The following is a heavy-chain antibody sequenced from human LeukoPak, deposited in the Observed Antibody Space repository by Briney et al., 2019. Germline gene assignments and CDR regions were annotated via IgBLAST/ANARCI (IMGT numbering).Heavy chain of an antibody. V-gene: IGHV1-18*04. CDR2: ISAYNGNT. CDR1: GYTFTSYG. Sequence: ASVKVSCKASGYTFTSYGISWVRQAPGQGLEWMGWISAYNGNTNHAQKLQGRVTMTTDTSTSTAYMELRSLRSDDTAVYYCARLYYDILTGYSNFDYWGQGTLVTVSS. CDR3: ARLYYDILTGYSNFDY. J-gene: IGHJ4*02. D-gene: IGHD3-9*01.